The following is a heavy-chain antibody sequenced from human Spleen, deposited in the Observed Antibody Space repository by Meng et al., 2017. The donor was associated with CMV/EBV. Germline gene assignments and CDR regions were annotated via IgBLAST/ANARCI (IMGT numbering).Heavy chain of an antibody. Sequence: SGYTFTSYDINWVRQATGEGLEWMGWMNPNSGNTGYAQKFQGRVTMTRNTSLSTAYMELSSLRSEDTAVYYCARGWFGELFGGWFDPWGQGTLVTVSS. D-gene: IGHD3-10*01. V-gene: IGHV1-8*01. CDR3: ARGWFGELFGGWFDP. J-gene: IGHJ5*02. CDR1: GYTFTSYD. CDR2: MNPNSGNT.